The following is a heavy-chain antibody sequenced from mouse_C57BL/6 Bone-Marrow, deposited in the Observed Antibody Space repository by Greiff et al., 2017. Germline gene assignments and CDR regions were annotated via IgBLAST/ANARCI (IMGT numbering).Heavy chain of an antibody. V-gene: IGHV8-8*01. J-gene: IGHJ2*01. Sequence: QVTLKESGPGILQPSPTLSLTCSFSGFSLSTFGMGVGWIRQPSGKGLEWLAHIWWDDDKYYNPALKNPLTTSKDTSKNQVFLKIANVDTADTATYYCARIKDTTVVGFDYWGQGTTLTVSS. CDR2: IWWDDDK. D-gene: IGHD1-1*01. CDR3: ARIKDTTVVGFDY. CDR1: GFSLSTFGMG.